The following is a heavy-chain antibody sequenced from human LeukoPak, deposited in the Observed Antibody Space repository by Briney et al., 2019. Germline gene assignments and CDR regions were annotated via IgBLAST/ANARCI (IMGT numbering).Heavy chain of an antibody. J-gene: IGHJ4*02. Sequence: GGSLRLSCAASGFTFSSYGMSWVRQAPGKGLEWVANIKQDGSEKYYVDSVKGRFTISRDNAKNSLYLQMNSLRAEDTAVYYCARNRGYSYGYGDYWGQGTLVTVSS. V-gene: IGHV3-7*01. CDR1: GFTFSSYG. CDR3: ARNRGYSYGYGDY. CDR2: IKQDGSEK. D-gene: IGHD5-18*01.